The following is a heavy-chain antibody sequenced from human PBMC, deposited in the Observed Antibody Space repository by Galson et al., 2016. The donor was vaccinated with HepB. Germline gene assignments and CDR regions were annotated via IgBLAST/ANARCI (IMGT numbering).Heavy chain of an antibody. J-gene: IGHJ4*02. CDR3: VRDTMTQHFDY. CDR1: GFTFSRHT. CDR2: ISDDGRDK. V-gene: IGHV3-30*09. Sequence: SLRLSCAASGFTFSRHTMHWVRQAPGKGLEWVAVISDDGRDKYYADSVKGRFAISRDNSKNTLYLQMNSLRPEDTAVYYCVRDTMTQHFDYWGQGTLVTVSS. D-gene: IGHD4-17*01.